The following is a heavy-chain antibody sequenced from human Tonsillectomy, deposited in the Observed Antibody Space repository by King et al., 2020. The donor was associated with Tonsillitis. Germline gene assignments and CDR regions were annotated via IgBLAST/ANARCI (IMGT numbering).Heavy chain of an antibody. V-gene: IGHV3-23*04. CDR3: AKISPRGWLRAFIRYYFDY. D-gene: IGHD5-12*01. J-gene: IGHJ4*02. Sequence: EVQLVESGGGLVQPGGSLRLSCAASGFTFSSYAMSWVRQAPGKGLEWVSAISGSGGSTYYADSVKGRFTISRDNSKNTLYLQMNSLRAEDTAVYYCAKISPRGWLRAFIRYYFDYWGQGTLVTVSS. CDR1: GFTFSSYA. CDR2: ISGSGGST.